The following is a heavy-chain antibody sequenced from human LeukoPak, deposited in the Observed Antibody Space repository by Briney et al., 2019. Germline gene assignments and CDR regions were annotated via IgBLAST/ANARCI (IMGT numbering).Heavy chain of an antibody. J-gene: IGHJ4*02. V-gene: IGHV1-46*01. D-gene: IGHD3-22*01. CDR2: INPGGGST. Sequence: GASVKVSCKASGYTFTSYAISWVRQAPGQGLEWMGIINPGGGSTSYAQKFQGRVTMTRDTSTDTVYMELSSLRSEDTAVYYCARGGTYYYDSMAYWGQGTLVTVSS. CDR1: GYTFTSYA. CDR3: ARGGTYYYDSMAY.